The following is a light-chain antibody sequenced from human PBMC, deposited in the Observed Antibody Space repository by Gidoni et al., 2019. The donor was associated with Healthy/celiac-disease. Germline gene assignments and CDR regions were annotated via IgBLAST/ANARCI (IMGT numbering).Light chain of an antibody. V-gene: IGKV3-15*01. J-gene: IGKJ4*01. CDR2: GAS. CDR3: QQYNNWPPT. Sequence: ATRSCRASQSVSSNLAWYQQKPGQAPRPLIYGASTRATGIPARFSGSGSGTEFTLTISSLQSEDFAVYYCQQYNNWPPTFGGXTKVEIK. CDR1: QSVSSN.